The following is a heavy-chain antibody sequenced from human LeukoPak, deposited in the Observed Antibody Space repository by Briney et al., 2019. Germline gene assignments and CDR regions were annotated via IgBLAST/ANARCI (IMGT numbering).Heavy chain of an antibody. Sequence: SGTLSLTCTVSGGSISSSSYYWGWIRQPPGKGLEWIGSIYYSGSTYYNPSLKSRVTISVDTSKNQFSLKLSSVTAADTAVYYCASLCSGGSCYFDYWGQGTLVTVSS. CDR3: ASLCSGGSCYFDY. D-gene: IGHD2-15*01. CDR2: IYYSGST. V-gene: IGHV4-39*01. J-gene: IGHJ4*02. CDR1: GGSISSSSYY.